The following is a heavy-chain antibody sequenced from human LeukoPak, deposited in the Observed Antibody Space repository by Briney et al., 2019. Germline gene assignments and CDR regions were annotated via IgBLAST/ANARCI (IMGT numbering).Heavy chain of an antibody. CDR2: INPSDGAT. CDR1: GYTFTMYY. D-gene: IGHD3-3*01. CDR3: AGEERGGLSWSLGCLFASYYTYYYMDV. Sequence: ASVKVSCKASGYTFTMYYIHWVRQAPGQGLEWMGMINPSDGATTYAQRFQGRVTMTRDMSTTTVYMDLRSLRSEDTAVYFCAGEERGGLSWSLGCLFASYYTYYYMDVWGRGTTVTVSS. V-gene: IGHV1-46*01. J-gene: IGHJ6*03.